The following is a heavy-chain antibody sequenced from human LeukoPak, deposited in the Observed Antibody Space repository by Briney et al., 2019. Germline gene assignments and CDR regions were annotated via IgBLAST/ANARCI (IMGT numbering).Heavy chain of an antibody. Sequence: GGSLRLSCAASGFTFSSYAVSWVRHAPGKGLERVSAISGSGGSTYYADSVKGRFTISRDNSKNTLYLQMNSLRAEDTAVYYCAPKILGATAAFFDYWGQGTLVTVSS. V-gene: IGHV3-23*01. CDR3: APKILGATAAFFDY. CDR1: GFTFSSYA. D-gene: IGHD1-26*01. CDR2: ISGSGGST. J-gene: IGHJ4*02.